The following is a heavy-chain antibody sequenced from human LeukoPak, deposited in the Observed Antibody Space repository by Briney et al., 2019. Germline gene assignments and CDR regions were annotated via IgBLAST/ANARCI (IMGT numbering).Heavy chain of an antibody. Sequence: PSETLSLTCTVSGGSISSSSYYWGWIRQPPGKGLGWIGSIYYSGSTYYNPSLKSRVTISVDTSKNQFSLKLSSVTAADTAVYYCARRISGRYCSGGSCYPRLYYFDYWGQGTLVTVSS. V-gene: IGHV4-39*01. J-gene: IGHJ4*02. CDR3: ARRISGRYCSGGSCYPRLYYFDY. CDR2: IYYSGST. D-gene: IGHD2-15*01. CDR1: GGSISSSSYY.